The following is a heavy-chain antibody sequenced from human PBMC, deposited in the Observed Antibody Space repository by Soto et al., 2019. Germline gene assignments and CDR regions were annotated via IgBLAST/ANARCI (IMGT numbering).Heavy chain of an antibody. CDR2: IYYSGST. CDR3: AREAYDSSGRFDY. D-gene: IGHD3-22*01. J-gene: IGHJ4*02. Sequence: SETLSLTCTVSGGSISSGDYYWSWIRQPPGKGLEWIGYIYYSGSTYYNPSLKSRVTISVDTSKNQFSLKLSSVTAADTAVYYCAREAYDSSGRFDYQGQPTLVTVSS. V-gene: IGHV4-30-4*01. CDR1: GGSISSGDYY.